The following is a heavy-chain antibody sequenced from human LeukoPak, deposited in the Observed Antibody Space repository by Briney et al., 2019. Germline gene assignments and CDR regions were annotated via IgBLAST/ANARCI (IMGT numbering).Heavy chain of an antibody. V-gene: IGHV4-59*01. CDR1: GHSIRNEC. J-gene: IGHJ4*02. D-gene: IGHD6-19*01. Sequence: SETLSLTWTPDGHSIRNECRGWGRQPPEKKLEWIGYIYYSGTTNYNPSLKSRVTISVDTSKNQFSLNLTSVTAADTAVNYCARGTLYSSGWYVDYWGQGTLVTVSS. CDR2: IYYSGTT. CDR3: ARGTLYSSGWYVDY.